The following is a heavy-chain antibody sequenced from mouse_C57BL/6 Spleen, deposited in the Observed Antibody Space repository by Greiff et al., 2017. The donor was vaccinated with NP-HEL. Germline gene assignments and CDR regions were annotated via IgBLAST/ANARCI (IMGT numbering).Heavy chain of an antibody. J-gene: IGHJ2*01. CDR2: IDPENGDT. D-gene: IGHD2-5*01. CDR3: TSSNYYFDY. V-gene: IGHV14-4*01. Sequence: EVQLQQSGAELVRPGASVKLSCTASGFNIKDDYMHWVKQRPEPGLEWIGWIDPENGDTEYASKFQGKATITADTSSNTAYLQLSSLTSEDTAVYYCTSSNYYFDYWGQGTTLTVSS. CDR1: GFNIKDDY.